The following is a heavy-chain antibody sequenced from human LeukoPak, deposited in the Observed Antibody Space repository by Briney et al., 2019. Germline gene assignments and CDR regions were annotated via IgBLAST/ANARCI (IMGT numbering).Heavy chain of an antibody. V-gene: IGHV3-74*01. CDR2: INGDGSST. CDR1: GFTFSSYW. D-gene: IGHD3-10*01. J-gene: IGHJ4*02. Sequence: TGGSLRLSCAASGFTFSSYWMHWVRQAPGKGLVWVSRINGDGSSTSYADSVKGRFTISRDNAKNTLYLQMNSLRAEDTAVYYCARGNYYGLVDYWGQGTLVTVSS. CDR3: ARGNYYGLVDY.